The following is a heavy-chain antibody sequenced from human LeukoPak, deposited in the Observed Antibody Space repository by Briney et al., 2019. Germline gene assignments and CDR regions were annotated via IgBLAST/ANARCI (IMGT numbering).Heavy chain of an antibody. Sequence: GESLKISCKGSGYSFTSYWIGWVRQMPGKGLEWMGIIYPGDSDTRYSPSFQGQVTISADKSISTAYLQWSSLKASDTAMYYCARLGPVEMATIGHFDYWGQGTLVTVSS. CDR2: IYPGDSDT. CDR3: ARLGPVEMATIGHFDY. D-gene: IGHD5-24*01. V-gene: IGHV5-51*01. CDR1: GYSFTSYW. J-gene: IGHJ4*02.